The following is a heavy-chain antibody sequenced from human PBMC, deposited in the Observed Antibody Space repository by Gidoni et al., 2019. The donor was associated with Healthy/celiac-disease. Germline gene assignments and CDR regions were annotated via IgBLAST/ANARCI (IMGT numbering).Heavy chain of an antibody. D-gene: IGHD2-15*01. Sequence: QLQLQESGPGLVKPSETLSLTCTVSGGSISSSSYYWGWIRQPPGKGLEWFGSIYHSGSTSYNPSLKSRVTIPGDTSKNQFSLKLSSVTAAYTAVYYCARQGGSGKEPNNWFDPWGQGTLVTVSS. V-gene: IGHV4-39*01. CDR2: IYHSGST. CDR1: GGSISSSSYY. CDR3: ARQGGSGKEPNNWFDP. J-gene: IGHJ5*02.